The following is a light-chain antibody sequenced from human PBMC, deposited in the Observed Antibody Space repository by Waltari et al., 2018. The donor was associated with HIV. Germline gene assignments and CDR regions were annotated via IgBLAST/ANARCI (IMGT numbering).Light chain of an antibody. CDR2: DAS. Sequence: DIVLTQSPATLSLSPGERATLSCGASQSVRSNYLAWYQQKPGLAPRLLIYDASNRATGIPDRFSGSGSGTDFTLTISRLEPEDFAVYYCQQYSTSPLTFGGGTKMEIK. V-gene: IGKV3D-20*01. J-gene: IGKJ4*01. CDR3: QQYSTSPLT. CDR1: QSVRSNY.